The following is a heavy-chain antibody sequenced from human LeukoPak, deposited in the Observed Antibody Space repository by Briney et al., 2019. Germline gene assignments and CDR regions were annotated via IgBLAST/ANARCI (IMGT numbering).Heavy chain of an antibody. CDR3: ARDDDYGGIEYDY. CDR2: IWYDGSNK. V-gene: IGHV3-33*08. Sequence: PGRSLRLSCAASGFTFSSYAMHWVRQAPGKGLEWVAVIWYDGSNKYYADSVKGRFTISRDNSKNTLYLQMNSLRAEDTAVYYCARDDDYGGIEYDYWGQGTLVTVSS. J-gene: IGHJ4*02. D-gene: IGHD4-23*01. CDR1: GFTFSSYA.